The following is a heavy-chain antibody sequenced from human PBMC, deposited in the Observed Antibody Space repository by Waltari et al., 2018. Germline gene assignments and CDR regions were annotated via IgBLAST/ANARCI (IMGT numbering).Heavy chain of an antibody. CDR2: IKADGKAT. CDR1: GFTFSAYR. D-gene: IGHD3-3*01. CDR3: AIQISGVVF. Sequence: EVQLVESGGGLVQPGGSLRLSCAASGFTFSAYRMHWVRQAPGKGLGWVSLIKADGKATLYADSVKGRFTMSRDNAKDTLYLQMNSLRGEDTAVYYCAIQISGVVFWGQGTLVTVSS. J-gene: IGHJ4*02. V-gene: IGHV3-74*01.